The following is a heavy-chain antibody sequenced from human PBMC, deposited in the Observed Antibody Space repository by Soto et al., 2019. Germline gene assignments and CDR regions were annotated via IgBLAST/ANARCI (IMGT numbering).Heavy chain of an antibody. Sequence: ASVKVSCKASGGTFSSYAISWVRQAPGQGLEWMGGIIPIFGTANYAQKFQGRVTITADKSTSTADMELSSLRSEDTAVYYCARFSGSYLSNYYYGMDVWGQGTTVTVSS. CDR2: IIPIFGTA. V-gene: IGHV1-69*06. CDR3: ARFSGSYLSNYYYGMDV. D-gene: IGHD1-26*01. J-gene: IGHJ6*02. CDR1: GGTFSSYA.